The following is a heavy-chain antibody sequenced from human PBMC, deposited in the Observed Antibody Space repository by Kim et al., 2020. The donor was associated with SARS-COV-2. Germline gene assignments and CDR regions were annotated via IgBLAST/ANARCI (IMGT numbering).Heavy chain of an antibody. J-gene: IGHJ4*02. CDR1: GFTFSSYA. CDR2: IYSGGSST. V-gene: IGHV3-23*03. Sequence: GGSLRLSCAASGFTFSSYAMSWVRQAPGKGLEWVSVIYSGGSSTYYADSVKGRFTISRDNSKNTLYLQMNSLRAEDTAVYYCAKVGSLGSLDGIYDILTGYVDYWGQGTLVTVSS. CDR3: AKVGSLGSLDGIYDILTGYVDY. D-gene: IGHD3-9*01.